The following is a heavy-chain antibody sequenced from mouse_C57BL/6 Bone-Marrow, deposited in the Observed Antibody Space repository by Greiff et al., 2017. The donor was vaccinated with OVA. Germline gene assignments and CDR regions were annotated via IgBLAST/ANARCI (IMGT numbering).Heavy chain of an antibody. D-gene: IGHD1-1*02. CDR3: AREGYGGDY. CDR2: IYPRSGNT. CDR1: GYTFTSYG. V-gene: IGHV1-81*01. Sequence: VKLVESGAELARPGASVKLSCKASGYTFTSYGISWVKQRTGQGLEWIGEIYPRSGNTYYNEKFKGKATLTADKSSSTAYMELRSLTSEDSAVYFCAREGYGGDYWGQGTSVTVSS. J-gene: IGHJ4*01.